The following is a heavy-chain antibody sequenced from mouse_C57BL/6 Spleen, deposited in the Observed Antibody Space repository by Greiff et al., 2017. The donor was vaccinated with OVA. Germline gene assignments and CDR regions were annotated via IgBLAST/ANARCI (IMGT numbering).Heavy chain of an antibody. V-gene: IGHV5-16*01. D-gene: IGHD2-1*01. Sequence: EVHLVESEGGLVQPGSSMKLSCTASGFTFSDYYMAWVRQVPEKGLEWVANINYDGSSTYYLDSLKSRFIISRDNAKNILYLQMSSLKSEDTATYYCARAGNFGVYYAMDYWGQGTSVTVSS. CDR2: INYDGSST. CDR3: ARAGNFGVYYAMDY. CDR1: GFTFSDYY. J-gene: IGHJ4*01.